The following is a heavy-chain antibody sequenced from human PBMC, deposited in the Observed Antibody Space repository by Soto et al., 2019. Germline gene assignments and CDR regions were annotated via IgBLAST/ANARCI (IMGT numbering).Heavy chain of an antibody. J-gene: IGHJ2*01. CDR3: AREIMPLTNDWYFDL. CDR2: NFDSGST. Sequence: QVQLQESGPGLVKPSETLSLTCTVSGGSISGGVHSWSWIRQPPGKVLEWIGHNFDSGSTYYNPSLKSRLTIAVDTSKTQSSLRLSSVTAADPAVYYCAREIMPLTNDWYFDLWGRGTLVTVSS. V-gene: IGHV4-30-4*01. D-gene: IGHD2-8*01. CDR1: GGSISGGVHS.